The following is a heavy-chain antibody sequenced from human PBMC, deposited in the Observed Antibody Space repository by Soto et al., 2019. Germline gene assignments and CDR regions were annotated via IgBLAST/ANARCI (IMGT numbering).Heavy chain of an antibody. D-gene: IGHD3-22*01. V-gene: IGHV1-18*04. Sequence: VASVKVSCKASGYTFTSYGISWVRQAPGQGLEWMGWISAYNGNTNYAQKLQGRVTMTTDTSTSTAYMELRSLRSDDTAVYYCARDLRWYDSSGYYYCPGYWGQGTLVTVSS. CDR2: ISAYNGNT. CDR3: ARDLRWYDSSGYYYCPGY. J-gene: IGHJ4*02. CDR1: GYTFTSYG.